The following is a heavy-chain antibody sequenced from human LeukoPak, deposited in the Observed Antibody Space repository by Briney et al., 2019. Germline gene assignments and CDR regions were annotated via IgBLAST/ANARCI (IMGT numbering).Heavy chain of an antibody. J-gene: IGHJ4*02. D-gene: IGHD1-26*01. CDR2: ITPFNGNT. CDR1: GYTFTYRY. Sequence: GSSVKVSCKASGYTFTYRYLHWVRQAPRQALEWMGWITPFNGNTNYAQKFQDRVTITRDRSMSTAYMELRSLRSEDTAMYYCASGYSGSYWDFDYWGQGTLVTVSS. V-gene: IGHV1-45*03. CDR3: ASGYSGSYWDFDY.